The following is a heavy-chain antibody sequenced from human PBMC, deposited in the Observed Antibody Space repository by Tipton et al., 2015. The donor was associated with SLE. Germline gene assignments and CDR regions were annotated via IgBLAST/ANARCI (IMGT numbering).Heavy chain of an antibody. CDR2: IYTSGST. V-gene: IGHV4-61*02. CDR1: GGSVSSGSQY. CDR3: ARGVAATTYFYYYYMDL. Sequence: TLSLTCTVSGGSVSSGSQYWSWIRQSAGKGLEWIGRIYTSGSTNYNPSLKSRVTISMDTAKNQLSLEPRSVTAADTAVYFCARGVAATTYFYYYYMDLWGKGTTVTVSS. J-gene: IGHJ6*03. D-gene: IGHD1-26*01.